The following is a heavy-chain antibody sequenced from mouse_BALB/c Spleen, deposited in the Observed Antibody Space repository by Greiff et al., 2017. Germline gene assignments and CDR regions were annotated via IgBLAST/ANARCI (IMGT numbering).Heavy chain of an antibody. J-gene: IGHJ1*01. Sequence: VQLQQSGAELMKPGASVKISCKATGYTFSSYWIEWVKQRPGHGLEWIGEILPGSGSTNYNEKFKGKATFTADTSSNTAYMQLSSLTSEDSAVYYCARSDTTATGWYFDVWGAGTTVTVSS. V-gene: IGHV1-9*01. CDR3: ARSDTTATGWYFDV. CDR2: ILPGSGST. CDR1: GYTFSSYW. D-gene: IGHD1-2*01.